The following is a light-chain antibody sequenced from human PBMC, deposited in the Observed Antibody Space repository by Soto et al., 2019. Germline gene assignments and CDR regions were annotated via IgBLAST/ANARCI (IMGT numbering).Light chain of an antibody. CDR1: SSNIGAGYD. CDR3: QSYDSSLSGSYV. J-gene: IGLJ1*01. V-gene: IGLV1-40*01. CDR2: GNS. Sequence: HSALTQPPSVTVAPGQRVTISCPGSSSNIGAGYDIHWYQQLPGTAPKLLIYGNSNRPSGVPDRFSGSKSGTSASLAITGLQAEDEADYYCQSYDSSLSGSYVFGTGTKVTV.